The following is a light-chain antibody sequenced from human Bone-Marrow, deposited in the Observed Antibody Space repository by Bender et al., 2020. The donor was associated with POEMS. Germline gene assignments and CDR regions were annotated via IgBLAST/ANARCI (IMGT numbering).Light chain of an antibody. CDR2: TVD. CDR3: CSFAGTHVV. CDR1: SGDVGGYNF. Sequence: QSALTQPRSVSGSPGQSITISCTGTSGDVGGYNFVSWYQQYPGKAPKLIIYTVDPRPSGVPDRFSGSKSGNTASLSISGLQADDEADYYCCSFAGTHVVFGGGTKLTVL. V-gene: IGLV2-11*01. J-gene: IGLJ2*01.